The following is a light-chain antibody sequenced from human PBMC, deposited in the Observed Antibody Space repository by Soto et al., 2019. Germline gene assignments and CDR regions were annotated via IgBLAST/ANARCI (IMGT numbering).Light chain of an antibody. J-gene: IGKJ4*01. CDR3: QQYDSYPLT. Sequence: DIQMTQSPSTLSASVGDRVTITCRASQSISSWLAWYQHKPGKAHNLLIYKASSLESGVPSRFSGSGSGTEFTLTVSSLQPDDLATYYCQQYDSYPLTFGGGTKVEIK. CDR1: QSISSW. V-gene: IGKV1-5*03. CDR2: KAS.